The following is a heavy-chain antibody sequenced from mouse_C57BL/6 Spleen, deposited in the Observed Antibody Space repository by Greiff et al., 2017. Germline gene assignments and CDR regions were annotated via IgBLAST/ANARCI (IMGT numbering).Heavy chain of an antibody. D-gene: IGHD4-1*01. Sequence: VQLQQPGAELVKPGASVKMSCKASGYTFTSYWITWVKQRPGKGLEWIGDLYPGSGSTNYNEKFKSKATLTVDTSSSTAYMQLRSLTSECSAVYYCASGTGSFYFDYWGQGTTLTVSS. J-gene: IGHJ2*01. CDR2: LYPGSGST. CDR3: ASGTGSFYFDY. CDR1: GYTFTSYW. V-gene: IGHV1-55*01.